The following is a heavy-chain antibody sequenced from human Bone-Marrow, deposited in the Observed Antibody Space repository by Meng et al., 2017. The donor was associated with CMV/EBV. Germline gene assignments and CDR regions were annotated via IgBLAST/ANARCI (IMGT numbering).Heavy chain of an antibody. CDR1: GDSISDNDW. CDR3: ARDTRGAAIDS. J-gene: IGHJ4*02. V-gene: IGHV4-4*02. Sequence: SETLSLTCAVSGDSISDNDWWTWVRQSPKTGLEWIAEVYHDGTINYNPPLKRRVTISVDKFTNHFSLTLTSVTAADTAIYYCARDTRGAAIDSWGQGTLVNVSS. CDR2: VYHDGTI.